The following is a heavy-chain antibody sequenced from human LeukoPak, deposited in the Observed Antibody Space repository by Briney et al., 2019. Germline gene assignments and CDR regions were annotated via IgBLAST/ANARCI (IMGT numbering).Heavy chain of an antibody. CDR3: ARNVFWSGKYYYYDYMDV. J-gene: IGHJ6*03. V-gene: IGHV1-2*02. CDR1: GYTFTGYY. CDR2: INPNSGGT. D-gene: IGHD3-3*01. Sequence: ASVKVSCKASGYTFTGYYMRWVRQAPGQGLEWMGWINPNSGGTNYAQKFQGRVTITRDTSISTAYMELSRLRSDDTAVYYCARNVFWSGKYYYYDYMDVWGKGTTVTVSS.